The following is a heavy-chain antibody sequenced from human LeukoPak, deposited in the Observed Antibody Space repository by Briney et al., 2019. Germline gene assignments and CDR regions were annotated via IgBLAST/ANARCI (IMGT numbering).Heavy chain of an antibody. D-gene: IGHD6-19*01. J-gene: IGHJ4*02. CDR2: ISAYNGNT. Sequence: GASVKVSCKASGYTFTSYGISWVRQAPGQGLEWMGWISAYNGNTNYAQKLQGRVTMTTDPSTRTAYMELGSLRSDDTAVYYCARAPAVAGTRGDYWGQGTLVTVSS. CDR1: GYTFTSYG. CDR3: ARAPAVAGTRGDY. V-gene: IGHV1-18*01.